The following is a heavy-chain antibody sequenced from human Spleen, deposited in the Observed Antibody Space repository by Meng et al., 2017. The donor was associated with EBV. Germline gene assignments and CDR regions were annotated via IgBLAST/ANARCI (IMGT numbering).Heavy chain of an antibody. D-gene: IGHD3-10*01. CDR2: INTNTGKP. Sequence: QAQLVQSGSELKKPGASVKVSFKASGYTFTNYAMHWVRQAPGQGLEWMGWINTNTGKPTYGQGFTGRFVFSLDTSVSTAYMEINSLKAEDTAVYYCAREQWFGEFSRWFDPWGQGTLVTVST. J-gene: IGHJ5*02. CDR1: GYTFTNYA. V-gene: IGHV7-4-1*02. CDR3: AREQWFGEFSRWFDP.